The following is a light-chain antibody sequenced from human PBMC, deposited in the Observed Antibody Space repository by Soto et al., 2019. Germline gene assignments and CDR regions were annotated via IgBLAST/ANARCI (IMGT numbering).Light chain of an antibody. V-gene: IGKV1-5*01. Sequence: DIQMTQSPSTLSSSIGDRVTITCRASHSLNGRLAWYRQRPGHAPDLLIYDVSTLETGVPSRFSGTGSETEFPPPHRCLQPDGFAPQYCQQYNYYSTFGPGTRVDTK. CDR3: QQYNYYST. CDR2: DVS. CDR1: HSLNGR. J-gene: IGKJ1*01.